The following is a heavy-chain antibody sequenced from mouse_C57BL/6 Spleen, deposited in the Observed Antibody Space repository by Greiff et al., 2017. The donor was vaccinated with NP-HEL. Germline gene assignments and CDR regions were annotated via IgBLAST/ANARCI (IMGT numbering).Heavy chain of an antibody. J-gene: IGHJ2*01. CDR2: IYPGDGDT. D-gene: IGHD1-1*01. CDR1: GYAFSSYW. CDR3: ARGHYYGSSLDY. Sequence: VQLQHSGAELVKPGASVKISCKASGYAFSSYWMNWVKQRPGKGLEWIGQIYPGDGDTNYNGKFKGKATLTADKSSSTAYMQLSSLTSEDSAVYFCARGHYYGSSLDYWGQGTTLTVSS. V-gene: IGHV1-80*01.